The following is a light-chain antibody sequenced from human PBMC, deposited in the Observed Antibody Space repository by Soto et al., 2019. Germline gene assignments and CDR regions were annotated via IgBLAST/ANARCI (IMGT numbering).Light chain of an antibody. CDR3: QQYYTTPHT. Sequence: DIVMTQSPDSLAVSLGERATVNCKSSQTVLYSSKNKNYLAWYQHKPGQPPKLLIYWASTRESGVPDRFSGSGSGTDFTLPISSLQAEDVAVYYCQQYYTTPHTFGQGTKLEIK. J-gene: IGKJ2*01. CDR1: QTVLYSSKNKNY. V-gene: IGKV4-1*01. CDR2: WAS.